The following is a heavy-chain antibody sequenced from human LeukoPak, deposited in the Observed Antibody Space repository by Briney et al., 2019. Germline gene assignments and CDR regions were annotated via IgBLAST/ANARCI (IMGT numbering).Heavy chain of an antibody. CDR1: GGTFSSYT. Sequence: GASVKVSCKASGGTFSSYTISWVRQAPGQGLEWMGRIIPILGIANYAQKFQGRVTMTRDTSISTAYRELSRLRSDDTAVYYCASSMTTVDYWGQGTLVTVSS. CDR2: IIPILGIA. V-gene: IGHV1-69*02. J-gene: IGHJ4*02. CDR3: ASSMTTVDY. D-gene: IGHD4-17*01.